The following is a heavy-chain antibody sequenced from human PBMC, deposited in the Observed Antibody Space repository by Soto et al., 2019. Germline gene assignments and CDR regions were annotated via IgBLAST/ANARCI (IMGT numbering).Heavy chain of an antibody. Sequence: SETLSLTCAVYGGSFSGYYRSWIRQPPGKGLEWIGEINHSGSTNYNPSLKSRVTISVDTSKNQFSLKLSSVTAADTAVYYCARGPDIVVVVAATGWFDPWGQGTLVTVSS. V-gene: IGHV4-34*01. J-gene: IGHJ5*02. D-gene: IGHD2-15*01. CDR1: GGSFSGYY. CDR3: ARGPDIVVVVAATGWFDP. CDR2: INHSGST.